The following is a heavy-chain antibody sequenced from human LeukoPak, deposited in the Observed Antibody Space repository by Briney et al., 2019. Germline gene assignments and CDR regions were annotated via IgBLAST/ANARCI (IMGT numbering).Heavy chain of an antibody. CDR2: IYSGGST. V-gene: IGHV3-53*01. D-gene: IGHD2-21*02. CDR3: AKEGAYCGRDCSGVFDY. CDR1: GFTVSSNY. Sequence: PGGSLRLSCAASGFTVSSNYMSWVRQAPGKGLEWVSVIYSGGSTDYADSVKGRFTISRDNSKNTLYLQMNSLRAEDTAVYYCAKEGAYCGRDCSGVFDYWGQGTQVTVSS. J-gene: IGHJ4*02.